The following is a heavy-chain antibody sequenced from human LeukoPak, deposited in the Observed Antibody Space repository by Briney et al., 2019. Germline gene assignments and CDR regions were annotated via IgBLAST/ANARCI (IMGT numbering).Heavy chain of an antibody. Sequence: SVKVSCKASGGTLSSYAISWVRQAPGQGLEWMGGIIPIFGTANYAQKFQGRVTITADKSTSTAYMELSSLRAEDTAVYYCARDFNLLAPTFGYWGQGTLVTVSS. V-gene: IGHV1-69*06. CDR2: IIPIFGTA. CDR3: ARDFNLLAPTFGY. D-gene: IGHD3-3*01. J-gene: IGHJ4*02. CDR1: GGTLSSYA.